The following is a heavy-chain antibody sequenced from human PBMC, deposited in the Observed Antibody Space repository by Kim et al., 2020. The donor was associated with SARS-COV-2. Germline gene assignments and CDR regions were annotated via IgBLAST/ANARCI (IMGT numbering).Heavy chain of an antibody. V-gene: IGHV3-48*03. D-gene: IGHD1-26*01. CDR3: LIVGATNQAYYFDY. J-gene: IGHJ4*02. CDR1: GFTFSSYE. CDR2: ISSSGSTI. Sequence: GGSLRLSCAASGFTFSSYEMNWVRQAPGKGLEWVSYISSSGSTIYYADSVKGRFTISRDNAKNSLYLQMNSLRAEDTAVYYCLIVGATNQAYYFDYWGQGTLVTVSS.